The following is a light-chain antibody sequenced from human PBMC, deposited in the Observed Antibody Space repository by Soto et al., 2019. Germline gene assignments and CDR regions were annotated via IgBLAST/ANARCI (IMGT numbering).Light chain of an antibody. J-gene: IGKJ1*01. Sequence: EIVLTQSPGTLSLSPGERATLSCRASQSVSSNYLVWYRQKPGQAPRLLIYGASSRAPGIPDRFSGSGSGTDFTLTISRLEPEDFAVYYCQLYRTFGQGTKVDIK. CDR2: GAS. CDR3: QLYRT. V-gene: IGKV3-20*01. CDR1: QSVSSNY.